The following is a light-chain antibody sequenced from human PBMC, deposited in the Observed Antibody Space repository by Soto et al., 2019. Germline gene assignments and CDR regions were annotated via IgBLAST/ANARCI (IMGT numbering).Light chain of an antibody. CDR1: SSNIGSNY. CDR3: AAWDDSLSGRGV. V-gene: IGLV1-47*01. Sequence: QSVLTQPPSASGTPGQRVTISCSGSSSNIGSNYVYWYQQLPGTAPKLLIYRNNQRPSGVPDRFSGSKSGTSASLAISGLRYEDEADYYCAAWDDSLSGRGVFGTGTQLTVL. CDR2: RNN. J-gene: IGLJ1*01.